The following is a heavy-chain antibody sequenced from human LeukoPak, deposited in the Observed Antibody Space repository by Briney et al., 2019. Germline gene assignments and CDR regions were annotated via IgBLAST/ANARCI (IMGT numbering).Heavy chain of an antibody. Sequence: SETQSLTCTVSGDSISSSSYYWGWIRQPPGKGLEWIGSIYYSGSTYYNPSLKSRVTISVDTSKNLFSLKLSSVTAADTAVYYCARMDLGIAAAGLDYWGQGTLVTVSS. CDR1: GDSISSSSYY. V-gene: IGHV4-39*01. CDR3: ARMDLGIAAAGLDY. D-gene: IGHD6-13*01. CDR2: IYYSGST. J-gene: IGHJ4*02.